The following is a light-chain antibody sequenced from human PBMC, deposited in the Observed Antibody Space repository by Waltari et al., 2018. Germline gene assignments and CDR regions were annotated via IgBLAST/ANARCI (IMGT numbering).Light chain of an antibody. CDR2: KVS. Sequence: QSALTQPASVSGSPGQSITISCTGASSDIGDYNFVPWYQQHPGKPPHLLIFKVSNRPPGVSGRFSGSKAANTASLTISGLQAEDEAHYYCSSYTSSTSLVFGGGTKVTVL. CDR3: SSYTSSTSLV. CDR1: SSDIGDYNF. J-gene: IGLJ2*01. V-gene: IGLV2-14*01.